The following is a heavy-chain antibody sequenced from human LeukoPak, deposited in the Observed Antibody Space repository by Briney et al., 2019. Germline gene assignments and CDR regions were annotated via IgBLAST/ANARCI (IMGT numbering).Heavy chain of an antibody. V-gene: IGHV4-31*03. CDR1: SGSISSGNYY. Sequence: SQTLSLTCTVSSGSISSGNYYWSWIRQHPGKGLEWIGYIFYTGSFYYNPSLKSRVTISVDTFKNQFSLNLTSVTAADTAVYYCARDDLTAWFDPWGQGTLVTVSS. CDR3: ARDDLTAWFDP. J-gene: IGHJ5*02. CDR2: IFYTGSF.